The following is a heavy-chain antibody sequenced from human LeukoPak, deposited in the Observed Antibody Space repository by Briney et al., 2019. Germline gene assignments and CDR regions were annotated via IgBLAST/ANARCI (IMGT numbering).Heavy chain of an antibody. CDR1: GFTFSSYA. D-gene: IGHD3-22*01. J-gene: IGHJ4*02. Sequence: GGSLRLSCAASGFTFSSYAMSWVRQAPGKGLEWVSAISGSGGSTYYADSVKGRFTVSRDNSKNTLYLQMNSLRAEDTAVYHCARDGSSAYYYGSDYWGQGTLVTVSS. CDR3: ARDGSSAYYYGSDY. V-gene: IGHV3-23*01. CDR2: ISGSGGST.